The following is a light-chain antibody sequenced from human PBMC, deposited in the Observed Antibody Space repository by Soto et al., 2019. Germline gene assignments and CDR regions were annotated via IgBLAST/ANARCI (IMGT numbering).Light chain of an antibody. Sequence: IQMTQSPSTLSASVGDRVTITCRASQSMNDWLAWYQRKPGKAPKVLIYDASSLQSGVPSRFSGSGSGTEFTLTIDSLQPDDVATYYCLRYNAFSQTFGQGTKVEI. CDR1: QSMNDW. V-gene: IGKV1-5*01. J-gene: IGKJ1*01. CDR2: DAS. CDR3: LRYNAFSQT.